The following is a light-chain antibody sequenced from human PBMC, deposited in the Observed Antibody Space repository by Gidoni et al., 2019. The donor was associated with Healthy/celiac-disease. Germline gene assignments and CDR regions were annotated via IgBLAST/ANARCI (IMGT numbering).Light chain of an antibody. J-gene: IGKJ2*01. Sequence: DIQMTQSPSSLSASVGDRVTITCRASKSISSYLNWYQQKPGRAPKLLIYTASNLQSGVPSRFSGSGSGTDFTLTISSLQPEDFASYYCQQSYDSPATFGQGTNLEIK. CDR3: QQSYDSPAT. CDR2: TAS. V-gene: IGKV1-39*01. CDR1: KSISSY.